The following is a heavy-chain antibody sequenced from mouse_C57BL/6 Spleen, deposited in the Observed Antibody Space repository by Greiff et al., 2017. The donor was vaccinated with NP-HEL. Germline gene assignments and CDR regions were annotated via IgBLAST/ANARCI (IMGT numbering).Heavy chain of an antibody. D-gene: IGHD2-5*01. V-gene: IGHV1-69*01. Sequence: QVQLQQPGAELVMPGASVKMSCKASGYTFTSYWMHWVKQRPGQGLEWIGEIDPSDSYTNYNHKFKGKSTLTVDKSSSTAYMQRSSLTSEDSAVYYCARRGYSNRFAYWGQGTLVTVSA. CDR3: ARRGYSNRFAY. J-gene: IGHJ3*01. CDR2: IDPSDSYT. CDR1: GYTFTSYW.